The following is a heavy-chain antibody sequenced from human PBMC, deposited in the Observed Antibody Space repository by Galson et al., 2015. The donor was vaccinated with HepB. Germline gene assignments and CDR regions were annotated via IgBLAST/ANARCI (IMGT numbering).Heavy chain of an antibody. V-gene: IGHV1-18*01. J-gene: IGHJ4*02. CDR3: ARDVSRFGELLLYYFDY. CDR2: ISAYNGNT. CDR1: GYTFTSYG. D-gene: IGHD3-10*01. Sequence: SVKVSCKASGYTFTSYGISWVRQAPGQGLEWMGWISAYNGNTNYAQKLQGRVAMTTDTSTSTAYMELRSLRSDDTAVYYCARDVSRFGELLLYYFDYWGQGTLVTVSS.